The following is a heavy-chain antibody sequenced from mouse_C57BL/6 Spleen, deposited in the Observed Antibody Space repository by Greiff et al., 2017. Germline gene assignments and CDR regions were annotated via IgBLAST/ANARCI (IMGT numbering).Heavy chain of an antibody. V-gene: IGHV10-3*01. J-gene: IGHJ2*01. CDR2: IRSKSSNTAT. Sequence: EVHLVESGGGLVQPKGSLKLSCAASGFTFNTYAMHWVRQAPGKGLEWVARIRSKSSNTATYYADTVKDRFTIARDDSQSMLYLQMNNLKTEDTAMYYCVRGGIPAYFAYWGQGTTLTVSS. D-gene: IGHD6-1*01. CDR1: GFTFNTYA. CDR3: VRGGIPAYFAY.